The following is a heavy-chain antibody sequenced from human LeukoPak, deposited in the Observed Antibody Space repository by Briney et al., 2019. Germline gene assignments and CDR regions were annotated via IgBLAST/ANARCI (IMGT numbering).Heavy chain of an antibody. CDR2: IDPSNSYT. V-gene: IGHV5-10-1*01. J-gene: IGHJ4*02. Sequence: GESLRISCKGSGYNFTNYWISWVRQMPGKGLELMGRIDPSNSYTNYSPPFQGHVTISADRSISTAYLQWNSLKASDTAMYYCARHADYHILTGFDYWGQGTLVTVS. CDR3: ARHADYHILTGFDY. D-gene: IGHD3-9*01. CDR1: GYNFTNYW.